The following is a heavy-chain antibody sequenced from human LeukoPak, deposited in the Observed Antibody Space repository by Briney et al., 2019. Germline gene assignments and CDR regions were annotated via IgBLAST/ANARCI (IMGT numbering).Heavy chain of an antibody. D-gene: IGHD1-26*01. CDR2: INPNSGVT. J-gene: IGHJ4*02. Sequence: GASVKVSCKASGYTFTGYYMHWVRQAPGQGLEWMGWINPNSGVTNYAQKFQGRVTMTRDTSISTVYMELSRLRSDDTALYYCARDFEVAPKSEWESLSYYFDDWGQGTLVTVSS. V-gene: IGHV1-2*02. CDR1: GYTFTGYY. CDR3: ARDFEVAPKSEWESLSYYFDD.